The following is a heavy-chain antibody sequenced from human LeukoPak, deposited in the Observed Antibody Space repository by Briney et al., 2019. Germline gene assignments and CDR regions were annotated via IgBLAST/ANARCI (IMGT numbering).Heavy chain of an antibody. D-gene: IGHD3-9*01. Sequence: GGSLRLSCAASGFTFSSYAMSWVRQAPGKGLEWVSAISGSGGSTYYADSVKGRFTISRDNSKNTLYLQMNSLRAEDTAVYYCAKSSRRYFDWLPEYYFDYWGQGTLVTVSS. CDR2: ISGSGGST. CDR1: GFTFSSYA. J-gene: IGHJ4*02. V-gene: IGHV3-23*01. CDR3: AKSSRRYFDWLPEYYFDY.